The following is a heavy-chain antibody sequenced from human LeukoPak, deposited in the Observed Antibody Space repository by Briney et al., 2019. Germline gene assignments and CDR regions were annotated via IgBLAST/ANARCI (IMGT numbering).Heavy chain of an antibody. CDR1: GFTFSSYA. CDR2: ISYDGSNK. V-gene: IGHV3-30-3*01. D-gene: IGHD5-24*01. CDR3: ARERLATIRINFHEAFDI. Sequence: GGSLRLSCAASGFTFSSYAMHWVRQAPGKGLEWVAVISYDGSNKYYADSVKGRFTISRDNSKNTLYLQMNSLRAEDTAVYYCARERLATIRINFHEAFDIWGQGTMVTVSS. J-gene: IGHJ3*02.